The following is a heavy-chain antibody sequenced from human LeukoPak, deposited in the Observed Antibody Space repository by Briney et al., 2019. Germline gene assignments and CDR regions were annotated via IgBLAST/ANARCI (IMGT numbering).Heavy chain of an antibody. J-gene: IGHJ5*02. Sequence: SSETLSLTCTVSGYSISSGYYWGWIRQPPGKGLEWIGSIYHSGSTYYNPSLKSRVTISVDTSKNQFSLKLSSVTAADTAVYYCASDWSSGSNWFDPWGQGTLVTVSS. V-gene: IGHV4-38-2*02. CDR1: GYSISSGYY. CDR2: IYHSGST. D-gene: IGHD2-8*02. CDR3: ASDWSSGSNWFDP.